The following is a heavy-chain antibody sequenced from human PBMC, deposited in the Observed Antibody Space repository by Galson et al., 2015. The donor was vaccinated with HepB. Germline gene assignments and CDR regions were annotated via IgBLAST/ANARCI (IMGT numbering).Heavy chain of an antibody. Sequence: SVKVSCKASGYTFTGYYMHWVRQAPGQGLEWMGWINPNSGGTNYAQKFQGRVTMTRDTSISTAYMELSRLRSDDTAVYYCATALTYYDSSGYSYWGQGTLVTVSS. D-gene: IGHD3-22*01. CDR2: INPNSGGT. CDR3: ATALTYYDSSGYSY. CDR1: GYTFTGYY. J-gene: IGHJ4*02. V-gene: IGHV1-2*02.